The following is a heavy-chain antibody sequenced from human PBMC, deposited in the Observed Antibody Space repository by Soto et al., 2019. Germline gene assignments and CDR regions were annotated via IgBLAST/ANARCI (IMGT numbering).Heavy chain of an antibody. Sequence: QVQLVQSGAEVKKPGASVKVSCKASGYTFTSYYMHWVRQAPGQGLEWMGIINPSGGSTSYAQKFQGRVTMNRDTSTSTVYMELSSLRSEDTAVYYCARELDTAMVTPDYYYYGMDVWGQGTTVTVSS. V-gene: IGHV1-46*01. CDR2: INPSGGST. CDR1: GYTFTSYY. D-gene: IGHD5-18*01. J-gene: IGHJ6*02. CDR3: ARELDTAMVTPDYYYYGMDV.